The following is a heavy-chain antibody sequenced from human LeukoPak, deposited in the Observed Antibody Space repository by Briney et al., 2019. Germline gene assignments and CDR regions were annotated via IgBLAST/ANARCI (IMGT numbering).Heavy chain of an antibody. CDR2: INHSGST. D-gene: IGHD5-24*01. CDR3: AKMRDRRDGYNFYFYYYMDV. Sequence: SETLSLTCAVYGGSFSGYYWSWIRQPPGKGLEWIGEINHSGSTNYNPSLKSRVTISVDTSKNQFSLKLSSVTAADTAVYYCAKMRDRRDGYNFYFYYYMDVWGKGTAVTVSS. J-gene: IGHJ6*03. V-gene: IGHV4-34*01. CDR1: GGSFSGYY.